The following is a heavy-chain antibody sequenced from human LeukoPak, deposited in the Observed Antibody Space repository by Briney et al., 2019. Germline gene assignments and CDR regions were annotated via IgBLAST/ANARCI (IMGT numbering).Heavy chain of an antibody. D-gene: IGHD3-10*01. Sequence: GGSLRLSCAASGFTFSSYDMHWVRQATGKGLEWVSAIGTAGDTYYPGSVKGRFTISRENAKNSLYLQMNSLRAEDTAVYYCAKDVAYYYGSGTSGGFDYWGQGTLVTVSS. CDR1: GFTFSSYD. V-gene: IGHV3-13*01. CDR3: AKDVAYYYGSGTSGGFDY. CDR2: IGTAGDT. J-gene: IGHJ4*02.